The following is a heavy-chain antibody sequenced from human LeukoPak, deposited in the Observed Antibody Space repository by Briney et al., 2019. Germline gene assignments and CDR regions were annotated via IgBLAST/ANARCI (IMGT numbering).Heavy chain of an antibody. D-gene: IGHD3/OR15-3a*01. Sequence: SETLSLTCAVSGGSISSGGYSWSWIRQPPGKGLEWIGYMYHSGSTYYNPSLKSRVTISVDRSKNQFSLKLSSVTAADTAVYYCARDGLDGADAFDIWGQGTMVTVSS. V-gene: IGHV4-30-2*01. J-gene: IGHJ3*02. CDR1: GGSISSGGYS. CDR3: ARDGLDGADAFDI. CDR2: MYHSGST.